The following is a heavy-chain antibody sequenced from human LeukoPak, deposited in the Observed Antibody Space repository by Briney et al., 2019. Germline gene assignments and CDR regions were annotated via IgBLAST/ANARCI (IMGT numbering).Heavy chain of an antibody. CDR2: IIPIFGTT. CDR1: GGTFSSYA. D-gene: IGHD3-10*01. V-gene: IGHV1-69*05. Sequence: GSSVKVSCKASGGTFSSYAISWVRQAPGQGLEWMGGIIPIFGTTNYAQKFQGRVTITTDESTSTAYMELSSLRSEDTAVYYCARGRRAVRGVIPFNYGMDVWGQGTTVTVSS. J-gene: IGHJ6*02. CDR3: ARGRRAVRGVIPFNYGMDV.